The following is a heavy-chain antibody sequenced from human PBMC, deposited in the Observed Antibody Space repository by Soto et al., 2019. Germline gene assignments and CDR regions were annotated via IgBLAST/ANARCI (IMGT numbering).Heavy chain of an antibody. CDR2: IFHSGDT. CDR3: ARHPRITRGWHFDL. D-gene: IGHD1-20*01. V-gene: IGHV4-31*02. J-gene: IGHJ2*01. Sequence: QVQLQESGPGLVKPSQTLSLACTVSGGSIDTSDYYWSWIRQQPGKGLEWIGYIFHSGDTYYNPPLTSRLAFSVDTSKNQFSLRLTSVTVADTAMYFCARHPRITRGWHFDLWGRGTLVTVSS. CDR1: GGSIDTSDYY.